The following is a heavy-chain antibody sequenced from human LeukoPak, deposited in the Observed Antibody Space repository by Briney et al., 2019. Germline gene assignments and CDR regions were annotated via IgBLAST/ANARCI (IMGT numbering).Heavy chain of an antibody. CDR1: GVSISSGSYY. D-gene: IGHD6-6*01. CDR3: AREGQQLVPPFDY. V-gene: IGHV4-30-2*01. J-gene: IGHJ4*02. Sequence: PSETLSLTCTVSGVSISSGSYYWSWIRQPPGKGLEWIGYIFHSDSTYYNPSLKSRVTISLDGSKNQFSLKLISVTAADTALYYCAREGQQLVPPFDYWGQGNLVTVSS. CDR2: IFHSDST.